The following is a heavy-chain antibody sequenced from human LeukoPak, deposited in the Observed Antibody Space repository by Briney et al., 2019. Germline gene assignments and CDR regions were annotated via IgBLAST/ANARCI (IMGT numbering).Heavy chain of an antibody. D-gene: IGHD5-12*01. J-gene: IGHJ3*02. V-gene: IGHV3-53*01. CDR1: GFTVSSNY. CDR2: IYSGGST. Sequence: GGSLRLSCAASGFTVSSNYMSWVRQAPGKGLEWVSLIYSGGSTHYADSVKGRFTISRDNSKNTLYLQMNSLRAEDTAVYYCAKSSYQGGPDAFDIWGQGTMVTVSS. CDR3: AKSSYQGGPDAFDI.